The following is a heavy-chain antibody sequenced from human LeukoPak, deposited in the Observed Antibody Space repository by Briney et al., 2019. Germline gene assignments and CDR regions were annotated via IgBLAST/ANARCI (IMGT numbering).Heavy chain of an antibody. CDR1: GFTFSSYW. V-gene: IGHV3-74*01. D-gene: IGHD3-10*01. Sequence: GGSLRLSCAASGFTFSSYWMHWVRQAPGKGLVWVSRINSDGSSTSYADSVKGRFTISRDNAKNTLYLQMNSLRAEDTAVYYCAKVIVFVVRGGLDYWGQGTLVTVSS. CDR2: INSDGSST. CDR3: AKVIVFVVRGGLDY. J-gene: IGHJ4*02.